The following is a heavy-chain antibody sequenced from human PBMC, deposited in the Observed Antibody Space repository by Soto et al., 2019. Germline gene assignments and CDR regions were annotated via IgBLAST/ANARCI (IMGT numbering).Heavy chain of an antibody. CDR2: IWYDGSNK. CDR1: GFTFSSYG. J-gene: IGHJ6*02. V-gene: IGHV3-33*01. CDR3: ARDPSFIVVVPAAPEHDYYYGMDV. D-gene: IGHD2-2*01. Sequence: QVQLVESGGGVVQPGRSLRLSCAASGFTFSSYGMHWVRQAPGKGLEWVAVIWYDGSNKYYADSVKGRFTISRDNSKNTLYLQMNSLRAEDTAVYYCARDPSFIVVVPAAPEHDYYYGMDVWGQGTTVTVSS.